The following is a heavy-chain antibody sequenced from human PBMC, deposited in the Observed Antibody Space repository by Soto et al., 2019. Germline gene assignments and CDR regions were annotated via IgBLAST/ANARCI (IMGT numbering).Heavy chain of an antibody. CDR3: ARKGFGTPRRYYDILTGYFGKASSYSGMHA. CDR1: GYTFTSYG. J-gene: IGHJ6*02. V-gene: IGHV1-18*01. CDR2: ISAYNGNT. Sequence: ASVKVSCKASGYTFTSYGISWVRQAPGQGLEWMGWISAYNGNTNYAQKLQGRVTMTTDTSTSTAYMELRSLRSDDTAVYYCARKGFGTPRRYYDILTGYFGKASSYSGMHAWAKGPRSPSP. D-gene: IGHD3-9*01.